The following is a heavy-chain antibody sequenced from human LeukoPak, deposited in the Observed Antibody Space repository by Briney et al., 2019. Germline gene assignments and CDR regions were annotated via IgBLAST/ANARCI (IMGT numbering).Heavy chain of an antibody. Sequence: GGSLRLSCAASGFTFSSYNMNWIRQAPGKGLEWVAYISSSGTIYYADSVKGRFTISRDNAKRSLYLQMNSLRDEDTAVYYCARGSPTTVVAPDYWGPGTLVTVSS. J-gene: IGHJ4*02. CDR1: GFTFSSYN. CDR3: ARGSPTTVVAPDY. D-gene: IGHD4-23*01. CDR2: ISSSGTI. V-gene: IGHV3-48*02.